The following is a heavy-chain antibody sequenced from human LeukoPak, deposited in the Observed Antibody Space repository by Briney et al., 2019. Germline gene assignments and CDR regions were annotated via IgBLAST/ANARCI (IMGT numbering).Heavy chain of an antibody. CDR2: INPSGGSK. D-gene: IGHD6-13*01. V-gene: IGHV1-46*01. Sequence: ASVKVSCKASGYTFTSYYMHWVGQAPGKGGEWMGIINPSGGSKRYAQKFQGRDNINRNTPTSTVYMDLSSLRSEDTAVYYCARGESSSWQPSLDYWGQGTLVTVSS. CDR1: GYTFTSYY. CDR3: ARGESSSWQPSLDY. J-gene: IGHJ4*02.